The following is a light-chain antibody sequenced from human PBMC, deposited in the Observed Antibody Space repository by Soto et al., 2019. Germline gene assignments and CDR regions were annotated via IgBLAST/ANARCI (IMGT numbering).Light chain of an antibody. Sequence: QSALTQPASVSGSPGQSITISCSGTTNDVGGYNYVSWYQQHPGKAPKLLIYGVTDRPSGVSSRFSGSKSGNAASLTISGLQAEDEGDYYCSSYTSSYTGIFGGGTKVTAL. J-gene: IGLJ2*01. CDR2: GVT. CDR3: SSYTSSYTGI. CDR1: TNDVGGYNY. V-gene: IGLV2-14*03.